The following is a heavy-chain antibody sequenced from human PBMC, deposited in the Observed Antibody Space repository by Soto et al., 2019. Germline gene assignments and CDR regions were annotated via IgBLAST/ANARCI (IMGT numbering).Heavy chain of an antibody. CDR2: ISYDGSNK. V-gene: IGHV3-30*18. Sequence: QVQLVESGGGVVQPGRSLRLSCAASGFTFSSYGMHWVRQAPGKGLEWVAVISYDGSNKYYADSVKGRFTISRDNSKNALYMQMNSLRAKDTAVYYCAKGGGGGYDVDYWGQGTLVTVSS. CDR3: AKGGGGGYDVDY. CDR1: GFTFSSYG. J-gene: IGHJ4*02. D-gene: IGHD5-12*01.